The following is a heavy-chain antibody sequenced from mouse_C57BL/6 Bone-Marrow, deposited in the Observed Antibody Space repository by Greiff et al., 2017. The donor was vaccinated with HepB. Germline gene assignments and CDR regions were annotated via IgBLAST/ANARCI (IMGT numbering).Heavy chain of an antibody. CDR2: IHPNSGST. Sequence: QVQLQQPGAELVKPGASVKLSCKDSGYTFTSYWMHWVKQRPGQGLEWIGMIHPNSGSTNYNEKFKSKATLTVDKSSSTAYMHLSSLTSEDSAVYYCARVGGYYKDWFAYWGEGTLVTVSA. CDR3: ARVGGYYKDWFAY. J-gene: IGHJ3*01. V-gene: IGHV1-64*01. D-gene: IGHD2-3*01. CDR1: GYTFTSYW.